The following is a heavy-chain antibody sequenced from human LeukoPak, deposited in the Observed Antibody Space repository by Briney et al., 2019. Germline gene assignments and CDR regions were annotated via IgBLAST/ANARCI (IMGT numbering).Heavy chain of an antibody. J-gene: IGHJ5*02. CDR3: ARGGSYYSFDP. Sequence: GGSLRLSCAASGFTFSSYRMNWVRQAPGKGLEWVSSITSSGSYIYYADSLRGRLTISRDNAKNSLYLQMNSLRAEDTAVYYCARGGSYYSFDPWGQGTLVTVSS. D-gene: IGHD1-26*01. CDR1: GFTFSSYR. CDR2: ITSSGSYI. V-gene: IGHV3-21*01.